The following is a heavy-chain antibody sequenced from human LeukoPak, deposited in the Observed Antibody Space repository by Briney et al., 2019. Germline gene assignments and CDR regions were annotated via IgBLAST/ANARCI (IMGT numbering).Heavy chain of an antibody. Sequence: GGSLRLSCAASGFTFSTYAMSWVRQAPGKGLEWVAVISYAGSNKYYADSVKGRFTISRDNSKNTLYLQMNSLRIEDTAVYYCAKDLYYYDSIGQLFDYWGQGTLVTVSS. CDR2: ISYAGSNK. V-gene: IGHV3-30*18. CDR3: AKDLYYYDSIGQLFDY. J-gene: IGHJ4*02. CDR1: GFTFSTYA. D-gene: IGHD3-22*01.